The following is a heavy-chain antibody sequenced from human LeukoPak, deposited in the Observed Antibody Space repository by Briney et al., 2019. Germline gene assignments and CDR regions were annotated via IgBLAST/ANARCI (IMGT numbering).Heavy chain of an antibody. CDR2: INPSGGST. J-gene: IGHJ4*02. D-gene: IGHD5-12*01. CDR3: ARAGYSGYEPGSFDY. V-gene: IGHV1-46*01. CDR1: GYTFTSYY. Sequence: ASVKVSCKASGYTFTSYYMHWVRQAPGQGLEWMGIINPSGGSTSYAQEFQGRVTMTRDTSTSTVYMELSSLRSEDTAVYYCARAGYSGYEPGSFDYWGQGTLVTVSS.